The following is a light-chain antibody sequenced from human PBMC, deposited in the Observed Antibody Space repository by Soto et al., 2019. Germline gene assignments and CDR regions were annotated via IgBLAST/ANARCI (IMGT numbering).Light chain of an antibody. CDR1: SSDVGGYNY. CDR3: SSYTSSSTPNWV. CDR2: DVS. V-gene: IGLV2-14*01. J-gene: IGLJ3*02. Sequence: QSALTQPASVAGSPGHSITISCTGTSSDVGGYNYVSWYQQHPGKAPKLMIYDVSNRPSGVSNRFSGSKSGNTASLTISGLQAEDEADYYCSSYTSSSTPNWVFGGGTKLTVL.